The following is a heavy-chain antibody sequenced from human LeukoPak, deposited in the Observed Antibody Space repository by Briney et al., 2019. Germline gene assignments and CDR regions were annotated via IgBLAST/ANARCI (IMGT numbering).Heavy chain of an antibody. CDR3: AKDIYGAVAGSGGDY. CDR2: ISWNSGSI. Sequence: GGSLRLSCAASGFTFSSYWMSWVRQAPGKGLEWVSGISWNSGSIGYADSVKGRFTISRDNAKNSLYLQMNSLRAEDTALYYCAKDIYGAVAGSGGDYWGQGTLVTVSS. CDR1: GFTFSSYW. D-gene: IGHD6-19*01. J-gene: IGHJ4*02. V-gene: IGHV3-9*01.